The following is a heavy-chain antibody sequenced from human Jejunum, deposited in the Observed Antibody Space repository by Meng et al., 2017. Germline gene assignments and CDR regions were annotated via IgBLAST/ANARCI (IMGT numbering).Heavy chain of an antibody. CDR3: ARATAGNSEYFQN. Sequence: QAQLQECGPGLVKPAQTLSLTFTVSGGSMNSAGHYWSWIRQDPGKGLEWIGYIHYSGGTYYNPSLKSRVTISVDTSKNQFSLKLNSVSAADTAVYYCARATAGNSEYFQNWGQGTLVTVSS. CDR2: IHYSGGT. D-gene: IGHD4-23*01. J-gene: IGHJ1*01. V-gene: IGHV4-31*03. CDR1: GGSMNSAGHY.